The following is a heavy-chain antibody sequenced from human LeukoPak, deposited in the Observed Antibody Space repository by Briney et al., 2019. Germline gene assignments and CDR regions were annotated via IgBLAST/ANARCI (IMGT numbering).Heavy chain of an antibody. CDR3: ARDYLAYCGGDCYSGYDY. CDR2: ISAYNGNT. J-gene: IGHJ4*02. Sequence: ASVKVSCKASGYTFTSYGISWVRQAPGQGLEWMGWISAYNGNTNYAQKLQGRVTMTTDTSTSTDYMELRSLRSDDTAVYYCARDYLAYCGGDCYSGYDYWGQGTLVTVSS. CDR1: GYTFTSYG. V-gene: IGHV1-18*01. D-gene: IGHD2-21*02.